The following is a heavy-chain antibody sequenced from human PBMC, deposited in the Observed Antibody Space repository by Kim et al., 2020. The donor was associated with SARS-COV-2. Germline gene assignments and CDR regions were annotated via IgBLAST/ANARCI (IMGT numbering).Heavy chain of an antibody. CDR1: GFTFSTYS. CDR3: ARYPGLSYDVLTGYHNDYYFDY. V-gene: IGHV3-7*03. J-gene: IGHJ4*02. CDR2: IEQGGSEK. D-gene: IGHD3-9*01. Sequence: GGSLRLSCAASGFTFSTYSMSWVRQAPGKGLEWVANIEQGGSEKYYVDSVKGRFTISRDNAKNSLFLQMNSLRAEDTAVYYCARYPGLSYDVLTGYHNDYYFDYWGQGTLVTVSS.